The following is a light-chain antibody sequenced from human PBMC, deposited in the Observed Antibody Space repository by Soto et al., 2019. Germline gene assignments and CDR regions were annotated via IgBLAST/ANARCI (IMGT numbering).Light chain of an antibody. CDR1: QAISSS. CDR3: HHLNDYRYT. Sequence: DIQLTQSPSFLSASVGDRVTITCRASQAISSSLAWYQHNPGKAPKLLIYAASTLQNGVPSSFSGSGSGTEFTLTIISLQPEDFATYYCHHLNDYRYTFGQGTKVEIK. CDR2: AAS. V-gene: IGKV1-9*01. J-gene: IGKJ2*01.